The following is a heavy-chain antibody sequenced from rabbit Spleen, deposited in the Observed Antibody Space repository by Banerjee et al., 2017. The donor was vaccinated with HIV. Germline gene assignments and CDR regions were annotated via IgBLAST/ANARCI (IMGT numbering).Heavy chain of an antibody. CDR1: GFSFTSNSW. CDR3: ARDGSSHGAWEFDL. Sequence: QSLEESGGDLVKPGTSLTLTCTASGFSFTSNSWICWVRQAPGKGLEWIACIYIGDGDTDYASWVNGRFIISKASSTTVTLHMTSLTAADTATYFCARDGSSHGAWEFDLWGQGTLVTVS. D-gene: IGHD3-1*01. CDR2: IYIGDGDT. J-gene: IGHJ4*01. V-gene: IGHV1S40*01.